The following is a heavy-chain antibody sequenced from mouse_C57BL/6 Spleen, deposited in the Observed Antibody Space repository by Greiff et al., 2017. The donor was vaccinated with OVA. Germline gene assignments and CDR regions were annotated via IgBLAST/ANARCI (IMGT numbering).Heavy chain of an antibody. CDR1: GFTFSDYY. V-gene: IGHV5-16*01. Sequence: EVKLMESEGGLVQPGSSMKLSCTASGFTFSDYYMAWVRQVPEKGLEWVANINYDGSSTYYLDSLKSRFIISRDNAKNFLYLQMSSLKSEDTATYYCARGLLLRTYYAMDYWGQGTSVTVSS. D-gene: IGHD2-3*01. CDR3: ARGLLLRTYYAMDY. CDR2: INYDGSST. J-gene: IGHJ4*01.